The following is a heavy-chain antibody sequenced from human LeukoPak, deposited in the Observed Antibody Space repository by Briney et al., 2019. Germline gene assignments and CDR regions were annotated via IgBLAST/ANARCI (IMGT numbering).Heavy chain of an antibody. CDR3: AKSPARIVEGRFDY. J-gene: IGHJ4*02. CDR2: KNPNSGRT. V-gene: IGHV1-8*01. D-gene: IGHD2-15*01. Sequence: ASVKVSCKASGYTFTSYDINWVRQTTGQGLEWMGWKNPNSGRTGLAQKFQGRLTMTMNTAISTAYMELSSLTSEDTAVYYCAKSPARIVEGRFDYWGQGTLVTVSS. CDR1: GYTFTSYD.